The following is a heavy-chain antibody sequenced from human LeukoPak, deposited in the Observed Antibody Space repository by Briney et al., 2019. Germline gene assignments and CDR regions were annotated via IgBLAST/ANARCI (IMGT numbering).Heavy chain of an antibody. Sequence: GGSLRLSCAASGLTFSSYAMTWVRQAPGKGLEWVSVITNSGGATYYAGSVRGRFTISRDNSENTLYLQMNSLRAEDTAVYYCANNRLDCTNAACYTFWGQGTLVTVSS. D-gene: IGHD2-8*01. V-gene: IGHV3-23*01. CDR1: GLTFSSYA. CDR3: ANNRLDCTNAACYTF. J-gene: IGHJ4*02. CDR2: ITNSGGAT.